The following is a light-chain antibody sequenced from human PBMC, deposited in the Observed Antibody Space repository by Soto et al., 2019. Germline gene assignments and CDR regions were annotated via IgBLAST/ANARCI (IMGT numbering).Light chain of an antibody. Sequence: DIVMTQSPASLAVSLGERATINCKSSQSLLFSSNKKNYLAWYQQRPGQPPKLLIYWASSRESGVPDRFTGSGSGTDFTISISSLQAEDVAVYYCQQFYSSPLTFGGGTKVDIK. CDR2: WAS. CDR3: QQFYSSPLT. CDR1: QSLLFSSNKKNY. V-gene: IGKV4-1*01. J-gene: IGKJ4*01.